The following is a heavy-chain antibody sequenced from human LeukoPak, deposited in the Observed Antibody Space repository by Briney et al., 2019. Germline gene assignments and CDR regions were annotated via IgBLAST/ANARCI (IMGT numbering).Heavy chain of an antibody. J-gene: IGHJ4*02. CDR1: GYTCTSYG. V-gene: IGHV1-18*01. CDR2: ISAYNGNT. Sequence: ASVKVSCKASGYTCTSYGISWVRQAPGQGLEWMGWISAYNGNTNYAQKLQGRVTMTTDTSTSTAYMELRSLRSDDTAVYYCARSWGYYYGSGSYPQFDYWGQGTLVTVSS. D-gene: IGHD3-10*01. CDR3: ARSWGYYYGSGSYPQFDY.